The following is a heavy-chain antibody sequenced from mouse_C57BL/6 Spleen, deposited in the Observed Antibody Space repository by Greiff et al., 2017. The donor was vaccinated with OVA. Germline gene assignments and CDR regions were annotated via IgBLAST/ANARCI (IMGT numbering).Heavy chain of an antibody. CDR1: GYAFSSSW. V-gene: IGHV1-82*01. CDR3: AREATTVVAPYAMDY. Sequence: VKLVESGPELVKPGASVKISCKASGYAFSSSWMNWVKQRPGKGLEWIGRIYPGDGDTNYNGKFKGKATLTADKSSSTAYMQLSSLTSEDSAVYFCAREATTVVAPYAMDYWGQGTSVTVSS. CDR2: IYPGDGDT. D-gene: IGHD1-1*01. J-gene: IGHJ4*01.